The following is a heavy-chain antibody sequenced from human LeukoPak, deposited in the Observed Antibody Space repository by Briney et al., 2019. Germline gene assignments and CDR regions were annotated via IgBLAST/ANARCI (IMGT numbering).Heavy chain of an antibody. D-gene: IGHD3-16*01. CDR2: ISGNGGTT. J-gene: IGHJ3*01. Sequence: GGSLRLSCAASGFTFSSYAMNRVRQAPGKGLEWVSGISGNGGTTYYADSVKGRFTISRDNSKNTLYLQVNSLRAEDTAIYYCATRVMIAITTRGAFHVWGQGTMVTVSS. CDR3: ATRVMIAITTRGAFHV. CDR1: GFTFSSYA. V-gene: IGHV3-23*01.